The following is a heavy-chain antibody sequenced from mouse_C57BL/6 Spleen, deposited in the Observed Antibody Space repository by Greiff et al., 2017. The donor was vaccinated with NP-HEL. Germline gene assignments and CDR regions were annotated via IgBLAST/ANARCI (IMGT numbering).Heavy chain of an antibody. V-gene: IGHV5-6*01. CDR3: ARLDYSNYFDY. J-gene: IGHJ2*01. D-gene: IGHD2-5*01. CDR1: GFTFSSYG. CDR2: ISSGGSYT. Sequence: EVQLVESGGDLVKPGGSLKLSCAASGFTFSSYGMSWVRQTPDKRLEWVATISSGGSYTYYPDSVKGRFTISRDNAKNTLYLQMSSLKSEDTAMYYCARLDYSNYFDYWGQGTTLTVSS.